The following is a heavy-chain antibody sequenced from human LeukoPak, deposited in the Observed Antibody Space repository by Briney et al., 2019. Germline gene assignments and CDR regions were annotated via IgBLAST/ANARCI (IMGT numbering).Heavy chain of an antibody. CDR3: TRDEPSGSYSPVGC. CDR2: INGDGSST. V-gene: IGHV3-74*01. CDR1: GFTFSTYW. Sequence: GGSLRLSCAASGFTFSTYWMHWVRQAPGKGLVWVSRINGDGSSTDHADSVKGRFTISRDNAKNTLYLQMDSLRAEDTAVYYCTRDEPSGSYSPVGCWGQGTLVTVSS. J-gene: IGHJ4*02. D-gene: IGHD1-26*01.